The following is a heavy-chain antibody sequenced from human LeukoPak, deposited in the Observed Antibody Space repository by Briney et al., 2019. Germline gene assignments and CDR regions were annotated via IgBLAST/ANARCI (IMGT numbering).Heavy chain of an antibody. D-gene: IGHD6-19*01. V-gene: IGHV3-21*01. Sequence: GGSLGLSCAASGFTFSSYSMNWVRQAPGKGLEWVSSISSSSSYIYYADSVKGRFTISRDNSKNTLYLQMNSLRAEDTAVYYCARDISSGWLTFDYWGQGTLVTVSS. J-gene: IGHJ4*02. CDR3: ARDISSGWLTFDY. CDR1: GFTFSSYS. CDR2: ISSSSSYI.